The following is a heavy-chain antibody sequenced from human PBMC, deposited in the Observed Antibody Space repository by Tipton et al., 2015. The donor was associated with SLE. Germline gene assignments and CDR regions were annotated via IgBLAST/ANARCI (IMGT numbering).Heavy chain of an antibody. CDR1: GGSFSGYF. D-gene: IGHD2-2*01. Sequence: TLSLTCAVYGGSFSGYFWSWIRQPPGKGLEWIGEINHSGNTNYNPSLKSRVTISVDTSKNQFSLKLKSVTAADSAVYYCARERYCSGASCYAPDYWGQGTLVTVSS. J-gene: IGHJ4*02. CDR3: ARERYCSGASCYAPDY. CDR2: INHSGNT. V-gene: IGHV4-34*01.